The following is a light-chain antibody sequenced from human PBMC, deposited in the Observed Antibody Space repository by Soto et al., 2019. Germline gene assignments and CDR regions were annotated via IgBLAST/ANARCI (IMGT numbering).Light chain of an antibody. J-gene: IGLJ1*01. V-gene: IGLV2-11*01. CDR3: CSYAGTYSYV. CDR2: DVG. Sequence: QSALTQPRSVSGSPGQSVTISCTGTRSDIGAYNYVSWYQQHPGKAPKFIIYDVGKWPSGVPDRFSGSKSDNTASLIISWLQAEDEADYFCCSYAGTYSYVFGTGTKVTVL. CDR1: RSDIGAYNY.